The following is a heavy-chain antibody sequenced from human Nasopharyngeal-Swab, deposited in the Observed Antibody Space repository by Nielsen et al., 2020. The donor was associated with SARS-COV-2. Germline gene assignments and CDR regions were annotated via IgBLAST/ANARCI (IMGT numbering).Heavy chain of an antibody. J-gene: IGHJ4*02. CDR2: IYPGDSDT. Sequence: GESLISCKGSGYSFTSYWIGWVRQMPGKGLEWMGIIYPGDSDTRYSPSFQGQVTISADKSISTAYLQWSSLKASDTAMYYCARGEFNWGYIVYWGQGTLVTVSS. CDR3: ARGEFNWGYIVY. D-gene: IGHD7-27*01. V-gene: IGHV5-51*01. CDR1: GYSFTSYW.